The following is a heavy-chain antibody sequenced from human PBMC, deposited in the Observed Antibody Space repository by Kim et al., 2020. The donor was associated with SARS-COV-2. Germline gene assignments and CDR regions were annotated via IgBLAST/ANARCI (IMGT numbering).Heavy chain of an antibody. CDR2: IYYSGNT. J-gene: IGHJ6*02. Sequence: SETLSLTCTVSDGSINSRSYYWGWIRQAPGKGLEWIGSIYYSGNTYYNPSLKSRITISVDTSKNQFSLKLSSVTAADTAVYYCARLGYYYGVDVWGQGTTVTVSS. CDR3: ARLGYYYGVDV. CDR1: DGSINSRSYY. V-gene: IGHV4-39*01.